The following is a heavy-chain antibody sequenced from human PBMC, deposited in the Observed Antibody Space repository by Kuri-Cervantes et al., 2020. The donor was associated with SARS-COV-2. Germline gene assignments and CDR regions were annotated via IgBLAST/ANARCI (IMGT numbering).Heavy chain of an antibody. V-gene: IGHV4-34*01. Sequence: ESLKISCAVYGESLSDYYWNWIRQPSGKGLEWIGELNDSGSTHYNTGSTNYNPSLRSRVTISLDTSKNEFSLKMNSVTAADTAVYYCARGRGRRRAYYGMDVWGQGTTVTVSS. D-gene: IGHD5-24*01. J-gene: IGHJ6*02. CDR3: ARGRGRRRAYYGMDV. CDR1: GESLSDYY. CDR2: LNDSGSTHYNTGST.